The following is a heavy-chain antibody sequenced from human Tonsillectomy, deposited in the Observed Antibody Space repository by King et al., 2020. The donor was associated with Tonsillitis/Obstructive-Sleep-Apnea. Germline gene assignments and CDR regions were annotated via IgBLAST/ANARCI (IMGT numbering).Heavy chain of an antibody. CDR1: GFSFRTYA. CDR2: ISYDGRNK. V-gene: IGHV3-30*01. Sequence: VQLVESGGGVVQPGRSLRLSCAASGFSFRTYAMHWVRQAPGKGLEWVAVISYDGRNKYDADSVKGRFTISRDNSKNTLFLQMNSLRREDTAVYYCARDLVGGTLTTAYSYYYIDVWGKGTTVSVSS. J-gene: IGHJ6*03. D-gene: IGHD4-17*01. CDR3: ARDLVGGTLTTAYSYYYIDV.